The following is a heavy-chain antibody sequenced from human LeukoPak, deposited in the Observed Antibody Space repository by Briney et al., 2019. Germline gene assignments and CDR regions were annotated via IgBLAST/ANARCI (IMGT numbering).Heavy chain of an antibody. D-gene: IGHD4-17*01. V-gene: IGHV3-30*04. CDR3: ARDGSTVTRGYYYMDV. CDR1: GFTFSSYA. J-gene: IGHJ6*03. CDR2: ISYDGSNK. Sequence: GGSLRLSCAASGFTFSSYAMHWVRQAPRKGVEWVAVISYDGSNKYYADSVKGRFTISRDNSKNTLYLQMNSLRAEDTAVYYCARDGSTVTRGYYYMDVWGKGTTVTVSS.